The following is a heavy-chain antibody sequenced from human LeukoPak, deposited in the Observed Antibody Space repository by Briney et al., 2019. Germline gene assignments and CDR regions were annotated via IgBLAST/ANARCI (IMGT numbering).Heavy chain of an antibody. V-gene: IGHV4-61*01. CDR2: IYYSGST. J-gene: IGHJ4*02. CDR1: GGSISSGSYY. Sequence: SETLSLTCTVSGGSISSGSYYWSWIRQPPGKGLEWIGYIYYSGSTNYNPSLKSRVTISVDTSKNQFSLKLSSVTAADTAVYYCARDSSPYDWGQGTLVTVSS. CDR3: ARDSSPYD. D-gene: IGHD6-6*01.